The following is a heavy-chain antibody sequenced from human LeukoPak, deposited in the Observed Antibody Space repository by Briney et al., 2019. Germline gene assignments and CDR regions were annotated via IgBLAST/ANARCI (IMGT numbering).Heavy chain of an antibody. D-gene: IGHD3-9*01. J-gene: IGHJ4*02. CDR1: GFTFSDYA. V-gene: IGHV3-23*01. Sequence: PGGSLRLSCAASGFTFSDYAMTWVRQTPGKGLEWVSVISGGGDSTDYADSMKGRFTISRDNSKNTLYLQMNSLRVEDTAVYYCAKGEGHDILTGHTYWGQGTLVTVSS. CDR3: AKGEGHDILTGHTY. CDR2: ISGGGDST.